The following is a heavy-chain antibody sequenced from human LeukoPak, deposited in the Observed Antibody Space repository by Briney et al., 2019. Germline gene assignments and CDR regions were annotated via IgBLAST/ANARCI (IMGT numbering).Heavy chain of an antibody. D-gene: IGHD3-10*01. CDR1: GESFSGYY. Sequence: SETLSLTCAVYGESFSGYYWSWVRQPPGKGLEWIGEINHSGSTNYNPSLKSRVTISVDTSKNQFSRKLNSVTAADTAVYYCARRGRGGTIDYWGQGNLVTVSS. J-gene: IGHJ4*02. V-gene: IGHV4-34*01. CDR2: INHSGST. CDR3: ARRGRGGTIDY.